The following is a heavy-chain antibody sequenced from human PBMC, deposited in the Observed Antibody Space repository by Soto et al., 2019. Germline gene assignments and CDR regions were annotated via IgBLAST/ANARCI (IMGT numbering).Heavy chain of an antibody. V-gene: IGHV3-23*05. CDR3: AAGRQLVLDH. J-gene: IGHJ4*02. CDR1: GFTFSSYA. CDR2: IGSDFDT. D-gene: IGHD6-13*01. Sequence: EVQLLESGGELVQPGGSLRLSCAASGFTFSSYAMSWVRQAPGKGLEWVSGIGSDFDTYYAVSVKGRFTISRDNSKNTVYLQMNSLRAEDTAVYYCAAGRQLVLDHWGQGTLVTVSS.